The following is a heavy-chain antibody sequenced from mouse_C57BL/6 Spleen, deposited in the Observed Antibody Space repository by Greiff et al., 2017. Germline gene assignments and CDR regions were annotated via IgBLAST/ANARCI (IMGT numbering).Heavy chain of an antibody. D-gene: IGHD1-1*01. V-gene: IGHV1-66*01. Sequence: VQLQQSGPELVKPGASVKISCKASGYSFTSYYIHWVKQRPGQGLEWIGWIYPGSGNTKYNEKFKGKATLTADTSSSTAYMQLSSLTSEDSAVYYCARSNYGSSGDYWGQGTTLTVSS. CDR2: IYPGSGNT. CDR1: GYSFTSYY. J-gene: IGHJ2*01. CDR3: ARSNYGSSGDY.